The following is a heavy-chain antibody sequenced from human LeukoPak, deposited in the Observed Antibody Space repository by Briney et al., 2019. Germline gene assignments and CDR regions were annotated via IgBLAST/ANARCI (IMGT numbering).Heavy chain of an antibody. CDR2: INPFSGGT. V-gene: IGHV1-2*04. D-gene: IGHD3-10*01. CDR1: GYSFTDYY. J-gene: IGHJ4*02. CDR3: ARDLPMVRGVISYYFDY. Sequence: ASVKVSCKASGYSFTDYYIHWVRQAPGQGLEWMGWINPFSGGTKYAQKFQGWVTMTRDTSISTAYMELSRLTSDDTAVYYCARDLPMVRGVISYYFDYWGQGTLVTVSS.